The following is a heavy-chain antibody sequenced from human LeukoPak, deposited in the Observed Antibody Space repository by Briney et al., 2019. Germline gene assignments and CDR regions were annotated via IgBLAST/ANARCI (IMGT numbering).Heavy chain of an antibody. V-gene: IGHV1-69*06. D-gene: IGHD2-2*01. J-gene: IGHJ5*02. CDR2: IIPIFGTA. Sequence: SVKVSCKASGGTFSSYAISWVRQAPGQGLEWMGGIIPIFGTANYAQKFQGRVTITADKSTSTAYMELSSLRSEDTAVYYCGRGGYCSSTSCYSPFDPWGQGTLVTVSS. CDR1: GGTFSSYA. CDR3: GRGGYCSSTSCYSPFDP.